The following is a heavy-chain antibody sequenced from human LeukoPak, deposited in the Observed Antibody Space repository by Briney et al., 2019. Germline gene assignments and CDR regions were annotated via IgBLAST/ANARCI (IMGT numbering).Heavy chain of an antibody. V-gene: IGHV4-59*12. J-gene: IGHJ5*02. CDR2: IYHSGST. CDR3: ARGSDGSGSRRGWFDP. Sequence: SETLSLTCTVSGGSISSYYWSWIRQPPGKGLEWIGYIYHSGSTYYNPSLKSRVTISVDRSKNQFSLKLSSVTAADTAVYYCARGSDGSGSRRGWFDPWGQGTLVTVSS. D-gene: IGHD3-10*01. CDR1: GGSISSYY.